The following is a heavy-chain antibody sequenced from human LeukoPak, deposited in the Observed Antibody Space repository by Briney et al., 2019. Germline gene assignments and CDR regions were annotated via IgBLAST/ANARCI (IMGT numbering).Heavy chain of an antibody. CDR1: GYTFTGYY. CDR2: ISPNSGGT. CDR3: ARDNRGYDYVWGSYLDY. J-gene: IGHJ4*02. D-gene: IGHD3-16*02. V-gene: IGHV1-2*02. Sequence: ASVKVSCKASGYTFTGYYMHWVRQAPGQGLEWMGWISPNSGGTNYAQKFQGRVTMTRDTSISTAYMELSRLRSDDTAVYYCARDNRGYDYVWGSYLDYWGQGTLVTVSS.